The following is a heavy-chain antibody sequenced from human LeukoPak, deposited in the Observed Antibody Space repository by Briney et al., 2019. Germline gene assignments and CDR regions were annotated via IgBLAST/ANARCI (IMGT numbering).Heavy chain of an antibody. CDR2: IYYSGST. CDR3: ARHEPYSSSWADFDY. Sequence: SSETLCLTCTASGGSISNYYWSWVRQPPGKGLEWIGHIYYSGSTNYNPSLKSRVTISVDTSKNQFSLKLSSVTAADTAVYYCARHEPYSSSWADFDYWGQGTLVTVSS. J-gene: IGHJ4*02. D-gene: IGHD6-13*01. CDR1: GGSISNYY. V-gene: IGHV4-59*08.